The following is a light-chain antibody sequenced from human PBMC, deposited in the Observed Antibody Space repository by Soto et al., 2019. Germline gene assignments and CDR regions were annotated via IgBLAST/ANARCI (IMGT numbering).Light chain of an antibody. CDR2: GNS. CDR1: SSNIGAGYD. J-gene: IGLJ3*02. Sequence: QSVLTQPPSVSGAPGQRVTISCTGSSSNIGAGYDVHWYQQLPGTAPKLLIYGNSNRPSGVPDRFSGSKSGTSASLAITGLQAEDEADYYCQSYDSSLHWVFGGGTKVTVL. CDR3: QSYDSSLHWV. V-gene: IGLV1-40*01.